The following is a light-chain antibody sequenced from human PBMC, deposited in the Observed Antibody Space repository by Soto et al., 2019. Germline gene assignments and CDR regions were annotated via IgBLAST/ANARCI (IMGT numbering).Light chain of an antibody. V-gene: IGKV1-39*01. CDR2: GAS. CDR1: QSISSS. CDR3: QQIYAAPVT. Sequence: DIQMTQSPSSLSASVGDRVTITCRASQSISSSLNWYQQKPGKAPKLLIYGASNLQSGVPSRFSGSESGTDFILTISSLQPEDFATYYCQQIYAAPVTFGQGTKVEIK. J-gene: IGKJ1*01.